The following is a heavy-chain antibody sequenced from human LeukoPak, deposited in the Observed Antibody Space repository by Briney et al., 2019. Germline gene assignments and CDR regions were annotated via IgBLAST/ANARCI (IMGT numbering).Heavy chain of an antibody. V-gene: IGHV3-30-3*01. D-gene: IGHD1-26*01. Sequence: PGGSLRLSCAASGFTFSSYAMHWVRQAPGKGLEWVAVISYDGSNKYYADSVKGRFTTSRDNAKNSLYLQMNSLKAEDTAIYYCAREVGTPQAFDIWGQGTMVTVSS. CDR1: GFTFSSYA. J-gene: IGHJ3*02. CDR2: ISYDGSNK. CDR3: AREVGTPQAFDI.